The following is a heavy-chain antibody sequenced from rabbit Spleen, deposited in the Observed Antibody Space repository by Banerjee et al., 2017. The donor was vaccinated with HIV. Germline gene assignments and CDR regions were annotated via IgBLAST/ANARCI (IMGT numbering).Heavy chain of an antibody. J-gene: IGHJ6*01. CDR3: ARDTGTSFSTYGMDL. CDR2: IYTGSSGST. Sequence: QEQLEESGGDLVKPEGSLTLTCTVSGLSFSSRFWISWVRQAPGKGLEWIADIYTGSSGSTYYASWAKGRFTISKTSSTTVTLQMTSLTGADTATYFCARDTGTSFSTYGMDLWGPGTLVTVS. D-gene: IGHD8-1*01. V-gene: IGHV1S45*01. CDR1: GLSFSSRFW.